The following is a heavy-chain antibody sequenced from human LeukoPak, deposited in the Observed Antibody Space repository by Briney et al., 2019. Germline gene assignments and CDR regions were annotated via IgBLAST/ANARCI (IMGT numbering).Heavy chain of an antibody. CDR2: IYSGGST. V-gene: IGHV3-53*01. CDR3: ARGRSSWYYFDY. Sequence: PGGSLRLSCAASGFTVSSNYMSWVRQAPGKGLEWVSVIYSGGSTYYADSVKGRFTISRDNSKNTLYLQMNSLRAEDTAVYYCARGRSSWYYFDYWDQGTLVTVSS. D-gene: IGHD6-13*01. J-gene: IGHJ4*02. CDR1: GFTVSSNY.